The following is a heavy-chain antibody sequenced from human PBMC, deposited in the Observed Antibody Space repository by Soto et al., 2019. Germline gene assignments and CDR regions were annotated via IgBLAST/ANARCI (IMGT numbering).Heavy chain of an antibody. CDR1: GFTFSSYE. CDR2: ISSSGSTI. Sequence: EVQLVESGGGLVQPGGSLRLSCAASGFTFSSYEMNWVRQAPGKGLEWVSYISSSGSTIYYADSVKGRFTISRDNAKNSLYLQMNSLRAEDTAFYYCAAGYSSSWDYYYYGMDVWGQGTTVTVSS. V-gene: IGHV3-48*03. D-gene: IGHD6-13*01. CDR3: AAGYSSSWDYYYYGMDV. J-gene: IGHJ6*02.